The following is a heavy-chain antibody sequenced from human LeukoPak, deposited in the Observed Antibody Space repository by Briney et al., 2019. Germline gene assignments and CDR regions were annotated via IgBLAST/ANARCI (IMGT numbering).Heavy chain of an antibody. J-gene: IGHJ3*02. CDR2: IYTSGTT. Sequence: SETLSLTCIVSGGSISSGSYYWSWIRQPAGKGLEWIGRIYTSGTTNYNPSLKSRVTISADTSKNQFSLNLSSVTAADTAVYYCARWELLAGAFDIWGQGTMVTVSS. CDR1: GGSISSGSYY. V-gene: IGHV4-61*02. D-gene: IGHD1-26*01. CDR3: ARWELLAGAFDI.